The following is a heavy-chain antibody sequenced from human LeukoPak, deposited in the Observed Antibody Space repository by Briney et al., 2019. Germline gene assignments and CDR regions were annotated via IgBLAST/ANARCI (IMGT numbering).Heavy chain of an antibody. V-gene: IGHV1-69*10. Sequence: ASVKVSCKTSGGXFTSYSLNWVRQAPGQGLEWLGAVVPMLSITNYAQKFQGRVSITADTSTTTAYLDLNTLMSEDTAVYFCARGRTVGPARGTLDSWGQGTQVIVSS. J-gene: IGHJ5*01. CDR3: ARGRTVGPARGTLDS. CDR2: VVPMLSIT. D-gene: IGHD1-26*01. CDR1: GGXFTSYS.